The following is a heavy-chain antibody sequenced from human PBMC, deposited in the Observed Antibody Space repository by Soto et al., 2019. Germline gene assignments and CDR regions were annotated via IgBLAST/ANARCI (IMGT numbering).Heavy chain of an antibody. CDR2: INHSGST. Sequence: KPXETLSPTFAVYGSSLRAYYWSWIRKPPGKGLDWIGEINHSGSTNYNPSLKSRVTISVDTSKNQFSLKLSSVTAADTAVYYCARGHVVTTASNWFDTWGQGTLVTAPQ. J-gene: IGHJ5*02. CDR1: GSSLRAYY. D-gene: IGHD3-22*01. CDR3: ARGHVVTTASNWFDT. V-gene: IGHV4-34*01.